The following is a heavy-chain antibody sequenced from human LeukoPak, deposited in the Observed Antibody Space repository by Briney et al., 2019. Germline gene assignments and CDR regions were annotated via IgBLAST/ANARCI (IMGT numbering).Heavy chain of an antibody. V-gene: IGHV5-51*01. J-gene: IGHJ6*02. CDR3: ARQVSSSWGYYYYGMDV. Sequence: GESLKISCEGSGYSFTSYWIGWVRQMPGKGLEWMGIIYPGDSDTRYSPSFQGQVTISADKSISTAYLQWSSLKASDTAMYYCARQVSSSWGYYYYGMDVWGQGTTVTVSS. CDR1: GYSFTSYW. CDR2: IYPGDSDT. D-gene: IGHD6-13*01.